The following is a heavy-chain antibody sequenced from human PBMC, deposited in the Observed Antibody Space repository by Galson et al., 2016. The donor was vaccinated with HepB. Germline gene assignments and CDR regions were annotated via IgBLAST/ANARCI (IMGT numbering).Heavy chain of an antibody. D-gene: IGHD2-8*01. CDR1: GYTFTSYG. CDR3: ARETYCSNGLCYNPSGPDY. J-gene: IGHJ4*02. CDR2: ISADNGNT. Sequence: QSGAEVKKPGASVKVSCKASGYTFTSYGVSWVRQAPGQGLEWMGWISADNGNTVYAQNFQARVTMTTDTSTSTAYMELRSLRSDDTAVYYCARETYCSNGLCYNPSGPDYWGQGTLVTVSA. V-gene: IGHV1-18*01.